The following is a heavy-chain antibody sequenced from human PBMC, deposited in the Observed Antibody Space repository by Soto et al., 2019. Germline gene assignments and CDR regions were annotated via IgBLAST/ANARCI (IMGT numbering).Heavy chain of an antibody. CDR1: GFTFSSYG. CDR2: ISYDGNNR. J-gene: IGHJ4*02. D-gene: IGHD3-22*01. Sequence: GGSLRLSCAASGFTFSSYGMHWVRQAPGKGLVWVAIISYDGNNRYYADSVKGRFTISRDNSRNTLYLQMNSLRPEDTAVYYCANGRRDYYDRSGYYYGPDFDYWGQGT. CDR3: ANGRRDYYDRSGYYYGPDFDY. V-gene: IGHV3-30*18.